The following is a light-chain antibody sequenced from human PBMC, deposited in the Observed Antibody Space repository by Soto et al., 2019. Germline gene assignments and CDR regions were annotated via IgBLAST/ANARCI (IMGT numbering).Light chain of an antibody. CDR3: QQYNNWPWT. CDR2: GAF. J-gene: IGKJ1*01. Sequence: EIVLTQSPGTLPLSPGEIATLSFSASQSVSNNYLAWYQQKPGQAPRLLIHGAFTRATGIPARFSGSGSGTEFTLTISTLQSEDFAVYYCQQYNNWPWTFGQGTKVDIK. CDR1: QSVSNN. V-gene: IGKV3-15*01.